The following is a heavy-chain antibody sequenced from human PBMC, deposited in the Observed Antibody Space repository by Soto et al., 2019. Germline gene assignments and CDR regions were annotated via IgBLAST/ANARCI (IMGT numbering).Heavy chain of an antibody. CDR2: IWYDGSNK. Sequence: QVQLVESGGGVVQPGRSLRLSCAASGFTFSSYGMHWVRQAPGKGLEWVAVIWYDGSNKYYADSVKGRFTISRDNSKNTLYLQMNSLRAEDTAVYYCARDGGMIVVVIETLDIWGQGTMVTVSS. CDR3: ARDGGMIVVVIETLDI. CDR1: GFTFSSYG. J-gene: IGHJ3*02. V-gene: IGHV3-33*01. D-gene: IGHD3-22*01.